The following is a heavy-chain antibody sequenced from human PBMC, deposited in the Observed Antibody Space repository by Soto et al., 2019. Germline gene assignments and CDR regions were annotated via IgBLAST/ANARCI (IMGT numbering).Heavy chain of an antibody. CDR3: SRGGGFSGNYL. D-gene: IGHD1-26*01. V-gene: IGHV3-74*01. J-gene: IGHJ4*02. CDR1: GFSFSDYW. CDR2: IDTDGSTT. Sequence: EVQLVESGGGLVQPGGSLRLSCAASGFSFSDYWMHWVRQAPGKGLVWVSCIDTDGSTTTYADSVKGRFTISRDNVKNTRYLQMDSLGAEDAALYYCSRGGGFSGNYLGGQGTLVTVSS.